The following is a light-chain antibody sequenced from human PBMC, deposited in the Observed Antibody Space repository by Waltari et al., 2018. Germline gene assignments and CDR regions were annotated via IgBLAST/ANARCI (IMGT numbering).Light chain of an antibody. CDR3: QVWHAALDPGV. Sequence: SYVLTQPPSVSVAPGETARITCGGDNIGSYSVHWYQQKPGQAPVLVIRYDSDRASGIPVRLSGSNSANTATLTISRVEAGDEANYYCQVWHAALDPGVFGTGTEVTV. CDR1: NIGSYS. CDR2: YDS. V-gene: IGLV3-21*04. J-gene: IGLJ1*01.